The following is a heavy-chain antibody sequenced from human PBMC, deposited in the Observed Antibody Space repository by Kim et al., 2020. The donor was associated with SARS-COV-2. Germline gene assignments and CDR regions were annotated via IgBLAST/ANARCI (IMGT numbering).Heavy chain of an antibody. V-gene: IGHV1-69*13. D-gene: IGHD5-12*01. CDR1: GGTFSSYA. Sequence: SVKVSCKASGGTFSSYAISWVRQAPGQGLEWMGGIIPIFGTANYAQKFQGRVTITADESTSTAYMELSSLRSEDTAVYYCARVLYSGYSGYDRLDWFDPWGQGTLVTVSS. J-gene: IGHJ5*02. CDR3: ARVLYSGYSGYDRLDWFDP. CDR2: IIPIFGTA.